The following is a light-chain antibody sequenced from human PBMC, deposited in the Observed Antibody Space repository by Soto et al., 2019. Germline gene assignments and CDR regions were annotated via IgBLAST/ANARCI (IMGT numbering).Light chain of an antibody. CDR1: SSDVGAYDL. Sequence: QSALTQPASVSGSPGQSITISCIGTSSDVGAYDLVSWYQQHPGTAPRLIIYENIRRPSTIASRFSGSKSGNTASLTISGLRAEDEANYTCCSYAGNRIFIFGGGTKLTVL. V-gene: IGLV2-23*01. CDR3: CSYAGNRIFI. J-gene: IGLJ2*01. CDR2: ENI.